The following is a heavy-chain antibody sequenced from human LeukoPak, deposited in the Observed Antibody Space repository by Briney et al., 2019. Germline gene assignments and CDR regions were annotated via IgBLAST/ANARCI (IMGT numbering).Heavy chain of an antibody. J-gene: IGHJ3*02. CDR1: AGSISSGDYY. CDR3: ARGIGTSYDSSRDAFDM. Sequence: PSETLSLTCTVSAGSISSGDYYWNWIRQPAGKGLEWIGRIYSPGTNYNYNPSLKSRVTISIDTSKNQFSLKLTSVTAADTAVYYCARGIGTSYDSSRDAFDMWGQGTMVTVSS. CDR2: IYSPGTN. V-gene: IGHV4-61*02. D-gene: IGHD3-22*01.